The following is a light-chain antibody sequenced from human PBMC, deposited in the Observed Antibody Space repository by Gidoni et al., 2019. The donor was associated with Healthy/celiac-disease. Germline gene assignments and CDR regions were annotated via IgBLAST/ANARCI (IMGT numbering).Light chain of an antibody. CDR3: AAWDDSLNGL. CDR1: SSNIGSNT. Sequence: QSVLTQPPSASGTPGQRVTISCSGISSNIGSNTVNWYQQLTGTAPKLLIYSNNQRPSGVPDRFSGSKSGTSASLAISGLQSEDEADYYCAAWDDSLNGLFGGGTKLTVL. J-gene: IGLJ2*01. V-gene: IGLV1-44*01. CDR2: SNN.